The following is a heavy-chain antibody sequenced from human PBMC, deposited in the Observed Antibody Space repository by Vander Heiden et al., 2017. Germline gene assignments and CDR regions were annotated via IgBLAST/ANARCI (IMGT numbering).Heavy chain of an antibody. CDR2: SSGSGGST. D-gene: IGHD3-22*01. CDR3: AKSPNYYDSRGEYFQH. J-gene: IGHJ1*01. CDR1: RFTSSCDA. V-gene: IGHV3-23*01. Sequence: EVQLLESGRVLVQPGRSLSLSCAASRFTSSCDAMGWVRQAPGKGLEWVSASSGSGGSTYYADSVKGRFTISRDNSKSTLYLQMNSLRAEDTAVYYCAKSPNYYDSRGEYFQHWGQGTLVTVSS.